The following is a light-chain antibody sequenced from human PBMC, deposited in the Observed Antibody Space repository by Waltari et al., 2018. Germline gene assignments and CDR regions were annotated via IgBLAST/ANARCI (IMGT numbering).Light chain of an antibody. V-gene: IGKV2-28*01. Sequence: DIVMTQSPLSLPVTPGAPAPISCRSSQGLLHSNGYNYLDWYLQMPGQSPQLLIYLGSNRASGVPDRFSGSGSGTDFTLKISRVEAEDVGVYYCMQALQTWTFGQGTKVEIK. CDR1: QGLLHSNGYNY. CDR2: LGS. J-gene: IGKJ1*01. CDR3: MQALQTWT.